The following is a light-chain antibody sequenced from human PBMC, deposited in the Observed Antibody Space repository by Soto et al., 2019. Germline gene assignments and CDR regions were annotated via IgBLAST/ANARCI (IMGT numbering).Light chain of an antibody. V-gene: IGKV1-9*01. CDR2: AAS. CDR1: QGISSY. CDR3: QQLNSYPLLT. Sequence: IQLTQSPSSLSASVGDRVTITCRASQGISSYLAWYQQKPGKAPKLLIYAASTLQSGVPSRFSGSGSGTDFTLTISCLQPEDFATYYCQQLNSYPLLTFGGGT. J-gene: IGKJ4*01.